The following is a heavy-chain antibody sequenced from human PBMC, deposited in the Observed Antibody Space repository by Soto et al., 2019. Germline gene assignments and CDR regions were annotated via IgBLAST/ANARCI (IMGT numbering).Heavy chain of an antibody. CDR2: IWYDGSNK. J-gene: IGHJ6*02. Sequence: PGGSLRLSCAASGFTFSSYGMHWVRQAPGKGLEWVAVIWYDGSNKYYADSVKGRFTISRDNSKNTLYLQMNSLRAEDTAVYYCAKGAWSGYYSHYYYYGMDVWGQGTTVTVSS. D-gene: IGHD3-3*01. CDR3: AKGAWSGYYSHYYYYGMDV. V-gene: IGHV3-33*06. CDR1: GFTFSSYG.